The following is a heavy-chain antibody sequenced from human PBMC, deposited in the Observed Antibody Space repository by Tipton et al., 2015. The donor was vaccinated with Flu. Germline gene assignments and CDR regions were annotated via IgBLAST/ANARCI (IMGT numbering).Heavy chain of an antibody. D-gene: IGHD7-27*01. CDR1: GASLSSGYSY. CDR2: IFTTGST. Sequence: GASLSSGYSYWSWVRQPAGKGLEWIGRIFTTGSTNYNPSLKSRVTISVDTSKNQFSLKLNSVTAADTAVYYCASSLGPMNWFDPWGQGTLVTVSS. CDR3: ASSLGPMNWFDP. J-gene: IGHJ5*02. V-gene: IGHV4-61*02.